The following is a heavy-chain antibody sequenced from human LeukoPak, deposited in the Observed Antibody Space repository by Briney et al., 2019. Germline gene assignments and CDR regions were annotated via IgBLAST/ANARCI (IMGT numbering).Heavy chain of an antibody. V-gene: IGHV1-69*06. D-gene: IGHD3-22*01. J-gene: IGHJ4*02. Sequence: ASVKVSCKASGGTFSSYAISWVRQAPGQGLEWMGGIIPIFGTANYAQKFQGRVTITADKSTSTAYMELSSLRSEDTAVYYCARGTYYYDSSGYFPDYWGQGTLVTVSS. CDR2: IIPIFGTA. CDR3: ARGTYYYDSSGYFPDY. CDR1: GGTFSSYA.